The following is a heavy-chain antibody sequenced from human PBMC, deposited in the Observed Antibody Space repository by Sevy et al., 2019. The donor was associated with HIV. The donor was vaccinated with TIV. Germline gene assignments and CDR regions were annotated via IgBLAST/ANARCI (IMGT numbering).Heavy chain of an antibody. D-gene: IGHD2-2*01. V-gene: IGHV4-34*01. CDR2: INHSGST. Sequence: SETLSLTCAVYGGSFSGYYWSWIRQPPGKGLEWIGEINHSGSTNYKPSLKSRVTISADTSKNQFSLKLSSVTAADTAVYYSARHCGTTNCSDAFDIWGQGTMVTVSS. CDR3: ARHCGTTNCSDAFDI. J-gene: IGHJ3*02. CDR1: GGSFSGYY.